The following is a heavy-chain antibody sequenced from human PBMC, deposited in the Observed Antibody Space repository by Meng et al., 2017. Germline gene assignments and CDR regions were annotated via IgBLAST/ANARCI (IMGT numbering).Heavy chain of an antibody. Sequence: QVQLGQSGAEVKKPGASVKVSCKPSGYNFPDYYMHWVRQAPGQGLEWMGRINPNGGGTNYAQKFQGRVTMTRDTSISTAYMELSRLISDDTAVYYCARDSATGDFWGQGTLVTVSS. CDR1: GYNFPDYY. D-gene: IGHD5-12*01. J-gene: IGHJ4*02. V-gene: IGHV1-2*06. CDR3: ARDSATGDF. CDR2: INPNGGGT.